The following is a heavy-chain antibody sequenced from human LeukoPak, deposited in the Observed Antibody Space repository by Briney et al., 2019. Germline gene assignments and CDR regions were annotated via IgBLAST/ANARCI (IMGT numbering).Heavy chain of an antibody. CDR2: ISSSSSYT. CDR1: GFTFSGYY. CDR3: ARHLKLPYGSGSSGAFDI. J-gene: IGHJ3*02. Sequence: MAGGSLRLSCAASGFTFSGYYMSWIRQAPGKGLEWVSYISSSSSYTNYADSVKGRFTISRDNAKNSLYLQMNSLRAEDTAVYYCARHLKLPYGSGSSGAFDIWGQGTMVTVSS. D-gene: IGHD3-10*01. V-gene: IGHV3-11*06.